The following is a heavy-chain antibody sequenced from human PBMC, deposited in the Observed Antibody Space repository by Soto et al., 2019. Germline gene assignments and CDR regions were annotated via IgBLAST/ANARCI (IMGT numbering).Heavy chain of an antibody. CDR1: GLTVSSNY. V-gene: IGHV3-53*01. J-gene: IGHJ4*02. CDR2: LYSGGST. Sequence: EVQLVESGGGLIQPGGSLRLSCAASGLTVSSNYMSWVRQAPGKGLEWVSILYSGGSTYYADSVKGRFTISRDNSKNTLYLQMNSLRAEDTAVYYCASGVDRKGNDYWGQGTLVTVSS. CDR3: ASGVDRKGNDY. D-gene: IGHD1-1*01.